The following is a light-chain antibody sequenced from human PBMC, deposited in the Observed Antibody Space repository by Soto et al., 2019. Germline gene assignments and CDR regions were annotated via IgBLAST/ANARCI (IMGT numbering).Light chain of an antibody. CDR2: DAS. J-gene: IGKJ5*01. CDR1: RNINNY. V-gene: IGKV1-33*01. CDR3: QQYENLPT. Sequence: DIPMAHSPSSLSPSLGDRVSIHFQASRNINNYFNWYQQKPGRAPKLLIYDASNLEAGVPSRLRGSGSGTDFTFTIRRLQPEDIATYYCQQYENLPTFGQGTRLEIK.